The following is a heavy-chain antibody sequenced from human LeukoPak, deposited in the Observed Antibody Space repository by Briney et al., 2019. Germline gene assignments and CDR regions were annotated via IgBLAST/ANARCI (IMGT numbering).Heavy chain of an antibody. D-gene: IGHD3-22*01. Sequence: SETLSLTCAVYGESFSGYYWSWIRQPPGKGLEWIGEINHSGSTNYNPSLMSRVTISVDTSKNQLSLKLSSVTAADTAVYYCARAPQYDSSGPRPYYFDYWGQGTLVTVSS. CDR1: GESFSGYY. J-gene: IGHJ4*02. V-gene: IGHV4-34*01. CDR3: ARAPQYDSSGPRPYYFDY. CDR2: INHSGST.